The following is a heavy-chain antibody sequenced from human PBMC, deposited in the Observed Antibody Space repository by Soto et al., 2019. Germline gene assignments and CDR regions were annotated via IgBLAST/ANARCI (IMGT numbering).Heavy chain of an antibody. CDR3: ARISVASRYMDV. D-gene: IGHD5-12*01. J-gene: IGHJ6*03. CDR2: INHSGRF. Sequence: ASETLSLTCTVSGGSISTYYWSWIRKPPGKALEWIGFINHSGRFNYNPSLRSRVTISVDTSKNHFSLRLTSVTATDTAVYYCARISVASRYMDVWGKGATVTVSS. V-gene: IGHV4-59*08. CDR1: GGSISTYY.